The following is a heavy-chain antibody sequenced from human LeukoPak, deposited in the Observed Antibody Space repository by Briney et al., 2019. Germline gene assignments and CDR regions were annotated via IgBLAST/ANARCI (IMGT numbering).Heavy chain of an antibody. CDR2: INPNSGGT. CDR1: GYTFTGYY. CDR3: ARDLGGYHGGFDY. V-gene: IGHV1-2*02. J-gene: IGHJ4*02. D-gene: IGHD5-12*01. Sequence: GASVKVSCKASGYTFTGYYMHWVRQAPGQGLEWMGWINPNSGGTNYAQKFQGRVTMTRDTSISTAYMELSRLRSDDTAVYYCARDLGGYHGGFDYWGQGTLVTVSS.